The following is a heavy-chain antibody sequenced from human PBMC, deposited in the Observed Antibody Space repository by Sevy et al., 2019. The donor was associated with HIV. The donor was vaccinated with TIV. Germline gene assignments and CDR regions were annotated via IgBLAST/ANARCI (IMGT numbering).Heavy chain of an antibody. J-gene: IGHJ5*02. V-gene: IGHV3-7*03. CDR2: IKKDGSEA. Sequence: GGSLRLSCVASGFNFRNFWMSRVRQAPGKGLECVADIKKDGSEAYYVDSVKGRFTISRDNAKNSLYLQMNSLRDEDTAMYFCVRDKEVGASILDAWGQGTPVTVSS. D-gene: IGHD1-26*01. CDR1: GFNFRNFW. CDR3: VRDKEVGASILDA.